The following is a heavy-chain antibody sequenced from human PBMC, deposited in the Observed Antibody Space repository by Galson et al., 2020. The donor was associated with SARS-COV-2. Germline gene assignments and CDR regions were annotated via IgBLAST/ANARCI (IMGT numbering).Heavy chain of an antibody. Sequence: SETLSLTCAVSGYSISSGHYWGWIRQPPGKGLEWIGSIYHSGSTYYNPSLKSRVTISVDTSKNQFSLKLSSVTAADTAVYYCARHGPEGWGQGTLVTVSS. CDR2: IYHSGST. V-gene: IGHV4-38-2*01. CDR3: ARHGPEG. J-gene: IGHJ4*02. CDR1: GYSISSGHY.